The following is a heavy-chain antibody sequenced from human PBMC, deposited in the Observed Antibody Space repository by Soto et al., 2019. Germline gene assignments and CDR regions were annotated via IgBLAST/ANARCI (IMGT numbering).Heavy chain of an antibody. CDR3: ARRTVTTGFGFDP. CDR2: IYYSGST. J-gene: IGHJ5*02. CDR1: GGSVSSGSYY. D-gene: IGHD4-4*01. V-gene: IGHV4-61*01. Sequence: PSETLSLTCTVSGGSVSSGSYYWSWIRQPPGKGLEWIGYIYYSGSTNYNPSLKSRVTISVDTSKNQFSLKLSSVTAADTAVYYCARRTVTTGFGFDPWRQGTLVTAPQ.